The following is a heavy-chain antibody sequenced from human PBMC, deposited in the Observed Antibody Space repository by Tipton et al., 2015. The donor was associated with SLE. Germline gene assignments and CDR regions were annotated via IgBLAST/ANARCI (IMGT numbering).Heavy chain of an antibody. CDR1: GGSISRGDSY. CDR2: IYYSGGT. CDR3: ARSEGRAPGY. Sequence: TLSLTCTVSGGSISRGDSYWSWIRQTPGEGLEWIGYIYYSGGTYYNPSLRSRVTISVDTSKNQFSLKLSSVTAADTAVYYCARSEGRAPGYWGQGTLVTVSS. J-gene: IGHJ4*02. V-gene: IGHV4-30-4*08.